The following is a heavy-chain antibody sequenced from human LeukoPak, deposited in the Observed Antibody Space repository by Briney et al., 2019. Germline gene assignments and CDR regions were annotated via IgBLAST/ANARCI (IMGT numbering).Heavy chain of an antibody. CDR2: IIPIFGTA. J-gene: IGHJ6*03. CDR1: GGTFSSYA. Sequence: ASVRVSCRASGGTFSSYAISWVRQAPGQGLEWMGGIIPIFGTANYAQKFQGRVTITADKSTSTAYMELSSPRSEDTAVYYCARDRGSSPYYYYYYYMDVWGKGTTVTVSS. D-gene: IGHD6-6*01. CDR3: ARDRGSSPYYYYYYYMDV. V-gene: IGHV1-69*06.